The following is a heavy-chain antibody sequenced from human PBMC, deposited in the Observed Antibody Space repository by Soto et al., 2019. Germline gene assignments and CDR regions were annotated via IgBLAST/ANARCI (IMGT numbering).Heavy chain of an antibody. CDR3: AILSN. J-gene: IGHJ4*02. V-gene: IGHV3-53*02. CDR1: GFTVSSNY. CDR2: IYSDATT. D-gene: IGHD6-6*01. Sequence: EVQLVETGGGLIQPWGSLRLSCAASGFTVSSNYMNWVRQAPGKGLEWLSIIYSDATTYYADSVKGRFTISRDNFKNTLYLQMNNLRAEDTAVYYCAILSNWGQGTLVTVSS.